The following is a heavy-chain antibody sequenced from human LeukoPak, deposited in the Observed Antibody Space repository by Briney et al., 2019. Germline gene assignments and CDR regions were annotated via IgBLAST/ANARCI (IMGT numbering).Heavy chain of an antibody. CDR3: ARHQGVVDL. D-gene: IGHD3-3*01. Sequence: PGGSLRLSCAASGFTFSNAWMSWVRQAPGKGLEWIGEISHSGSSNYNPSLKRRVTISIDTSKNQFSLKLTYVTAANPSAYYCARHQGVVDLWGRGSLVTVSS. CDR1: GFTFSNAW. J-gene: IGHJ2*01. CDR2: ISHSGSS. V-gene: IGHV4-34*01.